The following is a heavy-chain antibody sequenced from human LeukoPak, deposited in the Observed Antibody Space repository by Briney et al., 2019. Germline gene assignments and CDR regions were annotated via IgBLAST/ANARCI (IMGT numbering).Heavy chain of an antibody. J-gene: IGHJ4*02. Sequence: PGGSLRLSCAASGFTFSSYSMNWVRQAPGKGLEWVSSISSSSSYIYYADSVKGRFTISRDNAKNSLYLQMNSLRAEDMALYYCAKDIGGRFSYYFDYWGQGTLVTVSS. CDR1: GFTFSSYS. CDR3: AKDIGGRFSYYFDY. D-gene: IGHD3-3*01. V-gene: IGHV3-21*04. CDR2: ISSSSSYI.